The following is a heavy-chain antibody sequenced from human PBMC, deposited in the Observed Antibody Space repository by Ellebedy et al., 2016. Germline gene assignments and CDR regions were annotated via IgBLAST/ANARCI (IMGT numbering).Heavy chain of an antibody. D-gene: IGHD2-2*01. CDR3: ASGHGYCSSTSCYLY. Sequence: SVKVSCKASGGTFSSYAISWVRQAPGQGLEWMGGIIPILGIANYAQKFQGRVTITADKSTSTAYMELSSLRSEDTAVYYCASGHGYCSSTSCYLYWGQGTLVTVSS. J-gene: IGHJ4*02. V-gene: IGHV1-69*10. CDR2: IIPILGIA. CDR1: GGTFSSYA.